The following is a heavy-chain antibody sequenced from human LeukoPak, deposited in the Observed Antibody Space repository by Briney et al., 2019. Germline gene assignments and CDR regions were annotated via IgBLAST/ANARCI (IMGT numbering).Heavy chain of an antibody. CDR1: GGTFSSYA. D-gene: IGHD5-18*01. CDR3: ARGGYSYGSYGYYGMDV. Sequence: ASVKVSCKASGGTFSSYATSWVRQASGQGLEWMGGIIPIFGTANYAQKFQGRVTITADESTSTAYMELSSLRSEDTAVYYCARGGYSYGSYGYYGMDVWGQGTTVTVSS. V-gene: IGHV1-69*13. J-gene: IGHJ6*02. CDR2: IIPIFGTA.